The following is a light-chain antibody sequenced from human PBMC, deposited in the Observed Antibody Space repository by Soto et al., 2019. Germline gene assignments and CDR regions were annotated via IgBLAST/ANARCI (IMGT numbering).Light chain of an antibody. Sequence: DIQLTQSPSFLSASVGDRVTITCRASQGISSYLAWYQQKPGKAPKLLIYAASTLRSGVPSRFSGSGSGTEFTLTISSLQPEDFATYYCQQLNSYPRTFGPGTKVDIK. J-gene: IGKJ3*01. CDR3: QQLNSYPRT. V-gene: IGKV1-9*01. CDR1: QGISSY. CDR2: AAS.